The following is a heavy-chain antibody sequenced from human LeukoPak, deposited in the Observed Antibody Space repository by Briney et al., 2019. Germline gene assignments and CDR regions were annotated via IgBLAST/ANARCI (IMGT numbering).Heavy chain of an antibody. CDR3: ARSQEAHDY. CDR2: ISSGSGYI. V-gene: IGHV3-21*01. J-gene: IGHJ4*02. CDR1: GFTFSSYY. Sequence: HPGGSLRLSCAASGFTFSSYYMNWVRQAPGKELEWVSSISSGSGYIYYADSVRGRFTISRDNAKNSLYLQMNSLRAEDTAVYYCARSQEAHDYWGQGTLVTVSS.